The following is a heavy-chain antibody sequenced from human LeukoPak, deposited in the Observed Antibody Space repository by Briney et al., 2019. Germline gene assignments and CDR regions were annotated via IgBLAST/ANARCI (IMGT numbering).Heavy chain of an antibody. CDR2: IYYSGST. V-gene: IGHV4-59*01. Sequence: SETLSLTYTVSGGSISSYYWSWIRQPPGKGLEWIGYIYYSGSTNYNPSLKSRVTISVDTSKNQFSLKLSSVTAADTAVYYCARAVGYCSGGSCYPGWFDPWGQGTLVTVSS. CDR1: GGSISSYY. D-gene: IGHD2-15*01. CDR3: ARAVGYCSGGSCYPGWFDP. J-gene: IGHJ5*02.